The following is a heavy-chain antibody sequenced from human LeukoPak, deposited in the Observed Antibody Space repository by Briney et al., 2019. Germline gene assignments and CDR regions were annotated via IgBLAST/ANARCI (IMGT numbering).Heavy chain of an antibody. V-gene: IGHV3-23*01. CDR3: AKDSSGWYVFDY. CDR1: GFTFSTYA. D-gene: IGHD6-19*01. J-gene: IGHJ4*02. CDR2: ISGSGGST. Sequence: GGSLRLSCAASGFTFSTYAMTWVRQAPEKGLEWVSAISGSGGSTYYADSVKGRFTISRDNSKNTLYLQMNNLRAEDTAIYYCAKDSSGWYVFDYWGQGTLVTVSS.